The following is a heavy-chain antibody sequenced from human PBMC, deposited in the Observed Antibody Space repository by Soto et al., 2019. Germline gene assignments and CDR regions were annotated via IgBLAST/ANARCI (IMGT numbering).Heavy chain of an antibody. J-gene: IGHJ4*02. D-gene: IGHD2-8*02. V-gene: IGHV4-34*01. Sequence: SETLSLTCAVYGGSFSGYYWTWIRQPPGTGLEWIGEINHSGSTNYNPSLKSRVTISVDTSKNQFSLKLTSVTAADTAVYYCARDKITGFIDYWGQGTLVTVSS. CDR2: INHSGST. CDR3: ARDKITGFIDY. CDR1: GGSFSGYY.